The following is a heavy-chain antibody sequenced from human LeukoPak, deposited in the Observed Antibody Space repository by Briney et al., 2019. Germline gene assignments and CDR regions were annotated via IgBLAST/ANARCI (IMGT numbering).Heavy chain of an antibody. Sequence: GGSLRLSCTASGFTFNGYSMNWVRQAPGKGLEWVSSISTSSSYIYYADSVKGRLTISRNNPKNSLYLQMNSLRAEDTAVYYCARNRGDPSYFDYWGQGTLVTVSS. CDR1: GFTFNGYS. CDR2: ISTSSSYI. D-gene: IGHD4-17*01. V-gene: IGHV3-21*01. J-gene: IGHJ4*02. CDR3: ARNRGDPSYFDY.